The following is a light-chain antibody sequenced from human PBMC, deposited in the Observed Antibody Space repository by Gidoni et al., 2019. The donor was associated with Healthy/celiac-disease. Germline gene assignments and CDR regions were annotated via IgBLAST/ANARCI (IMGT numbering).Light chain of an antibody. CDR1: QSVSSSY. CDR2: GAS. Sequence: EIVLPKPPGTLSLSPGERATLSCRASQSVSSSYLAWYQQKPGQAPRLLIYGASSRATGIPDRFSGSGAGTDFTLTISRLEPEDFAVYYCQQYGSSPWTFGQGTKVEIK. V-gene: IGKV3-20*01. CDR3: QQYGSSPWT. J-gene: IGKJ1*01.